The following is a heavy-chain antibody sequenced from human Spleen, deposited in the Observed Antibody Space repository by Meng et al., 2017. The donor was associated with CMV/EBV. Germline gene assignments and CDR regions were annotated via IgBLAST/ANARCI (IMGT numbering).Heavy chain of an antibody. D-gene: IGHD2-15*01. V-gene: IGHV1-24*01. Sequence: ASVKVSCKVSGHNITELSMHWVRQAPGKGLEWVGGFDPEDAKPVYAQKFQGRVALTEDTSTDTTYMEVSGLRSEDTAVYYCATGFCGSCDYFDFWGQGTLVTVSS. J-gene: IGHJ4*02. CDR1: GHNITELS. CDR2: FDPEDAKP. CDR3: ATGFCGSCDYFDF.